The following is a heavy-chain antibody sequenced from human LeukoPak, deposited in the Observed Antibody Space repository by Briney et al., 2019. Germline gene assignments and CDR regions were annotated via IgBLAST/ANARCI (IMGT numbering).Heavy chain of an antibody. Sequence: ASVKVSCKASGYTFTSYDINWLRQATGQGLEWMGWMNPNSGNTGYAQKFQGRVTMTRNTSISTAYMELSSLRSEDTAVYYCARGALTNYDFWSGYPDDYWGQGTLGTVSS. CDR3: ARGALTNYDFWSGYPDDY. D-gene: IGHD3-3*01. CDR2: MNPNSGNT. V-gene: IGHV1-8*01. CDR1: GYTFTSYD. J-gene: IGHJ4*02.